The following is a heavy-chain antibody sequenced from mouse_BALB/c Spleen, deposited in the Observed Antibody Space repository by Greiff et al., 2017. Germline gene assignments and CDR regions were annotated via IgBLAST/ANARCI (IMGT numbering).Heavy chain of an antibody. CDR3: ARTCGRRIQDDYAMDY. CDR2: ISSGSSTI. V-gene: IGHV5-17*02. Sequence: EVHLVESGGGLVQPGGSRKLSCAASGFTFSSFGMHWVRQAPEKGLEWVAYISSGSSTIYYADTVKGRFTISRDNPKNTLFLQMTSLRSEDTAMYYCARTCGRRIQDDYAMDYWGQGTSVTVSS. J-gene: IGHJ4*01. CDR1: GFTFSSFG. D-gene: IGHD2-12*01.